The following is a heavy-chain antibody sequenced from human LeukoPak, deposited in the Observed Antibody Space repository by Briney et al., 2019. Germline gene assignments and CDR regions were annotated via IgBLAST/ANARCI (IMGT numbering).Heavy chain of an antibody. J-gene: IGHJ4*02. V-gene: IGHV3-23*01. CDR3: AKDFSVLLWFGELLYSPLDY. CDR1: GFTFSSYA. CDR2: ISGSGGST. D-gene: IGHD3-10*01. Sequence: GGSLRLSCAASGFTFSSYAMSWVRQAPGKGLEWVSAISGSGGSTYYADSVKGRFTISRDNSKNTLYLQMNGLRAEDTAVYYCAKDFSVLLWFGELLYSPLDYWGQGTLVTVSS.